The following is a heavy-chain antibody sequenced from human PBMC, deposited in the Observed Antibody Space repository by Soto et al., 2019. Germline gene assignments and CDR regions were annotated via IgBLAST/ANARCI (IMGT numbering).Heavy chain of an antibody. CDR3: ARHPSDGSGWSFFDY. CDR2: ISSSSSYI. D-gene: IGHD6-19*01. V-gene: IGHV3-21*01. Sequence: GGSLRLSCAASGFTFSSYSMNWVRQAPGKGLEWVSSISSSSSYIYYADSVKGRFTISRDNAKNSLYLQMNSLRAEDTAVYYCARHPSDGSGWSFFDYWGQGTLVTVSS. CDR1: GFTFSSYS. J-gene: IGHJ4*02.